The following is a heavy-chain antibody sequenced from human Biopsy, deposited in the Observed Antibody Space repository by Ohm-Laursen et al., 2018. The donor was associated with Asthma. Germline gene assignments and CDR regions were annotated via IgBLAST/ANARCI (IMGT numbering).Heavy chain of an antibody. CDR3: ARAVDYSHYYGIDV. CDR1: GYTFNSAG. D-gene: IGHD3-10*01. CDR2: ISVYNGNT. V-gene: IGHV1-18*01. Sequence: SVKVSCKTSGYTFNSAGITWVRQAPGQGLEWMGLISVYNGNTKVAQKLQDRVTMITDTSTSTAYMELRSLRSDYTAVYFCARAVDYSHYYGIDVWGQGTTVTVS. J-gene: IGHJ6*02.